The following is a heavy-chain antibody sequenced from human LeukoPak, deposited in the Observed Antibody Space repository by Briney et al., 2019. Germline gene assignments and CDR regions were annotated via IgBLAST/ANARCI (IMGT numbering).Heavy chain of an antibody. CDR2: IYYSGST. CDR1: GGSISSYY. CDR3: ARGGESWGWDYFVY. Sequence: PSETLSLTCTVSGGSISSYYWSCIRQPPGKGLEWIGYIYYSGSTNYNPSLKSRVTISVDTSKNQFSLKLSSVTAADTAVYYCARGGESWGWDYFVYWGQGTLVTVSS. D-gene: IGHD7-27*01. V-gene: IGHV4-59*01. J-gene: IGHJ4*02.